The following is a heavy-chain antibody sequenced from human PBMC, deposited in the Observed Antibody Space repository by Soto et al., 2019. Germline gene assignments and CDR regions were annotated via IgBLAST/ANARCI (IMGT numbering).Heavy chain of an antibody. CDR1: GYSISSGYY. Sequence: PSETPSLTCAVSGYSISSGYYWGWVRQPPGKGLEWIGSIYHSGSTYYNPSLKSRVTISVDTSKNQFSLKLSSVTAADTAVYYCARVMYGDATRGVYNWFDTWGQGTVVAVSS. CDR3: ARVMYGDATRGVYNWFDT. J-gene: IGHJ5*02. V-gene: IGHV4-38-2*01. D-gene: IGHD4-17*01. CDR2: IYHSGST.